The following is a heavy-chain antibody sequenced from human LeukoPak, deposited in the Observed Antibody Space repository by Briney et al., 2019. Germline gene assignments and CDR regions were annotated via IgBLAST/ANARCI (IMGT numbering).Heavy chain of an antibody. CDR3: ARGGDGYNLGGFDY. CDR2: IYSGGST. Sequence: PGGSLRLSCAASGFTVSSNYMSWVRQAPGKGLEWVSVIYSGGSTYYADSVKGRFTISRDNSKNTLYLQMNSLRAEDTAVYYCARGGDGYNLGGFDYWGQGTLVTVSS. D-gene: IGHD5-24*01. CDR1: GFTVSSNY. V-gene: IGHV3-53*01. J-gene: IGHJ4*02.